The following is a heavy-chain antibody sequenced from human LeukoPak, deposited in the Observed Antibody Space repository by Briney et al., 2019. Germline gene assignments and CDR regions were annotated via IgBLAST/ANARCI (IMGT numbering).Heavy chain of an antibody. J-gene: IGHJ3*02. V-gene: IGHV3-23*01. CDR1: GFSFTSYA. CDR2: ISGSGTTI. D-gene: IGHD3-10*01. Sequence: PGGSLRLSCAASGFSFTSYAMSWVREAPGRGLDWVSGISGSGTTIYYADSAKGRFTISRDNSKNTLYLQMNSLRAEATAVYYCAAGRFTLVRGVIIPDAFDIWGQGTMVTVSS. CDR3: AAGRFTLVRGVIIPDAFDI.